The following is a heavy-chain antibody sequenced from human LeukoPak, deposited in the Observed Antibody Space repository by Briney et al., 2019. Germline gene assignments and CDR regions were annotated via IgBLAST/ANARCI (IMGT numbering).Heavy chain of an antibody. CDR1: GYTFTSYG. CDR2: ISAYNGNT. Sequence: EASVKVSCKASGYTFTSYGISWVRQAPGQGLEWMGWISAYNGNTNYAQKLQGRVTMTTDTSTSTANMELRSLRSDDTAVYYCARVVRGVISDYFDYWGQGTLVTVSS. V-gene: IGHV1-18*01. CDR3: ARVVRGVISDYFDY. J-gene: IGHJ4*02. D-gene: IGHD3-10*01.